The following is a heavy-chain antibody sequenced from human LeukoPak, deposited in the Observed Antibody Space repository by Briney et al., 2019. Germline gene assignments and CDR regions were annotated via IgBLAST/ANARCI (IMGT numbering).Heavy chain of an antibody. CDR3: ARQTTVTNGFDY. Sequence: PSETLSLTCAVYGGSFSGYYWSWIRQPPGKGLEWIGEINHSGGTNYNPSLKSRVTISVDTSKNQFSLKLSSVTAADTAVYYCARQTTVTNGFDYWGQGILVTVSS. V-gene: IGHV4-34*01. CDR2: INHSGGT. J-gene: IGHJ4*02. D-gene: IGHD4-17*01. CDR1: GGSFSGYY.